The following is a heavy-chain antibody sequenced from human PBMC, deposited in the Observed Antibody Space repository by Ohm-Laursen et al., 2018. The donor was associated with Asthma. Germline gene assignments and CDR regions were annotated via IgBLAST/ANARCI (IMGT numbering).Heavy chain of an antibody. CDR3: TRFHYSGLDV. CDR1: GFTFRTYS. Sequence: SLRLSCAASGFTFRTYSMNWVRQAPGKGLEWVANIKHDGSETYYVDSVKGRFTISRDNAKNSVYLQMNSLRAEDTAVFYCTRFHYSGLDVWGQGTTVTVSS. V-gene: IGHV3-7*01. CDR2: IKHDGSET. J-gene: IGHJ6*02.